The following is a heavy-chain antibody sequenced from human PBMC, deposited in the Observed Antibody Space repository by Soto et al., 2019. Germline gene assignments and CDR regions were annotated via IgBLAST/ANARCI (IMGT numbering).Heavy chain of an antibody. D-gene: IGHD1-1*01. CDR3: ARVERGTVTTVVDAFDI. V-gene: IGHV4-34*01. J-gene: IGHJ3*02. CDR1: GGFVSSGSYY. Sequence: TSETLSLTCAVYGGFVSSGSYYWSWIRQPPGKGLEWIGEMSHSGGTHFNPSLKRRVTISVDTSKNQFSLRMSSVTAADTALYYCARVERGTVTTVVDAFDIWGPGTMFTVS. CDR2: MSHSGGT.